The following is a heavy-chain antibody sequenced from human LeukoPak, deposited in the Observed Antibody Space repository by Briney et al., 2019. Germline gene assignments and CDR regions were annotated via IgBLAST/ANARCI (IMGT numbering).Heavy chain of an antibody. D-gene: IGHD3-9*01. V-gene: IGHV4-59*01. CDR2: LSKSGNT. CDR1: GGSISSYY. CDR3: ARARYVNSFYAFDI. Sequence: SETLSLTCTVSGGSISSYYWNWIRLPPGKGLEWIGYLSKSGNTNYSPSLKSRVTIFGDTSKNQFFLKLSSVTAADTAVYYCARARYVNSFYAFDIWGQGTLVTVSS. J-gene: IGHJ3*02.